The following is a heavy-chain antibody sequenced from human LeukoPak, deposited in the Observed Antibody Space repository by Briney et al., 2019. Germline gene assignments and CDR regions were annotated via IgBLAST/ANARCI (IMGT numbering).Heavy chain of an antibody. Sequence: PETLSLTCAVYGGSFSGYYWSWIRQPPGKGLVWIGEINHSGSTNYNPSLKSRVTISVDTSKNQFSLKLSSVTAADTAVYYCARGFMGTYYDFWSGYRDYYYYYYMDVWGKGTTVTVSS. CDR2: INHSGST. J-gene: IGHJ6*03. CDR1: GGSFSGYY. V-gene: IGHV4-34*01. D-gene: IGHD3-3*01. CDR3: ARGFMGTYYDFWSGYRDYYYYYYMDV.